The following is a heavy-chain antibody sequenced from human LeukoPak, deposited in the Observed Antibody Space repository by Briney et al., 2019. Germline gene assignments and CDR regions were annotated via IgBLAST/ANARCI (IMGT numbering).Heavy chain of an antibody. D-gene: IGHD3-10*01. Sequence: AGSLTLTCAPSGFTSTNACMSWVRQAPGKGLEWVGRINNKTDGGTTDYAAPVKGRFTISRDDSKNTLYLQMNSLKTEDTAVYYCTTVWFGEFFFGYWGEGTLVAVS. CDR2: INNKTDGGTT. J-gene: IGHJ4*02. V-gene: IGHV3-15*01. CDR1: GFTSTNAC. CDR3: TTVWFGEFFFGY.